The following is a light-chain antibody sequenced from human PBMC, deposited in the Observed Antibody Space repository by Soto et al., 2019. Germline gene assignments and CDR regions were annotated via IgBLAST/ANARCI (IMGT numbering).Light chain of an antibody. V-gene: IGLV2-14*03. J-gene: IGLJ1*01. CDR2: DVS. CDR1: SSDVGGYNY. CDR3: SSYTSSTTSV. Sequence: QSALTQPASVSGSPGQSITISCTGTSSDVGGYNYVSWYQHHPGKVPQLLIYDVSNRPSGVSNRFSGSKSGDTASLTISGLQAEDEADYYGSSYTSSTTSVFGTGTKVTV.